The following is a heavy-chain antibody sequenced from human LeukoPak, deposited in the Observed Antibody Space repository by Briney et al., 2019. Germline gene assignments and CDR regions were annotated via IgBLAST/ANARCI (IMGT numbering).Heavy chain of an antibody. CDR3: ARDRPGDGYFDY. CDR2: IYSGGNT. CDR1: GFTVSSNY. Sequence: GGSLRLSCAXSGFTVSSNYMSWVRQTPGKGLEWVSIIYSGGNTYYSDSVKGRFTISRDNSKNTLYLQMNSLRAEDTAVFYCARDRPGDGYFDYWRQGTLVTVSS. D-gene: IGHD3-10*01. J-gene: IGHJ4*02. V-gene: IGHV3-66*01.